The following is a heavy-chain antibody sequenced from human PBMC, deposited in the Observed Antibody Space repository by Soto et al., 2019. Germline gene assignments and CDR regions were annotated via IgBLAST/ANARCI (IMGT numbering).Heavy chain of an antibody. Sequence: SETLSLTCTVSGGSITSYYWSWIRQPPGKGLEWTGYIYYRGSTNDNPSLKSRVTISIDTSKTQFSLKLSSVTAADTAVYHCARGPSPFWSSYRFAYFDSWGHGIPVTVSS. D-gene: IGHD3-3*01. CDR1: GGSITSYY. CDR3: ARGPSPFWSSYRFAYFDS. J-gene: IGHJ4*01. CDR2: IYYRGST. V-gene: IGHV4-59*12.